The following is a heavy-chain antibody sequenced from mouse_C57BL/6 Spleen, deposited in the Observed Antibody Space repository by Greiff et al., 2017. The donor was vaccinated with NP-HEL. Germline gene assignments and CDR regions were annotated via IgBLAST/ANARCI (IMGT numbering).Heavy chain of an antibody. CDR3: TRRSLITTVVAPFAY. CDR1: GYTFTSYW. J-gene: IGHJ3*01. D-gene: IGHD1-1*01. Sequence: VQLQQSGTVLARPGASVKMSCKTSGYTFTSYWMHWVKQRPGQGLEWIGAIYPGNSDTSYNQKFKGKAKLTAVTSASTAYMELSSLTNEDSAVYYCTRRSLITTVVAPFAYWGQGTLVTVSA. CDR2: IYPGNSDT. V-gene: IGHV1-5*01.